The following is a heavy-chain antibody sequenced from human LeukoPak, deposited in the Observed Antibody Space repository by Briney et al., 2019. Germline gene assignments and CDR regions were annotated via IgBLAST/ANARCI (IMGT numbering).Heavy chain of an antibody. CDR3: ARGYCTNGVCYNRAFDI. J-gene: IGHJ3*02. CDR2: IYTSGST. CDR1: GGSISGYY. Sequence: PSETLSLTCTVSGGSISGYYWSWIRQPAGKGLEWIGRIYTSGSTNYNPSLKSRVTMSVDTSKNQFSLKLGSVTAADTAVYHCARGYCTNGVCYNRAFDIWGQGTMVTVSS. D-gene: IGHD2-8*01. V-gene: IGHV4-4*07.